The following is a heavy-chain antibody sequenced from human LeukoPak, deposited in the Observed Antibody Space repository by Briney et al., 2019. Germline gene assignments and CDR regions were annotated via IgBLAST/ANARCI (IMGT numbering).Heavy chain of an antibody. V-gene: IGHV4-59*11. J-gene: IGHJ4*02. D-gene: IGHD6-13*01. CDR1: GGSISNHY. CDR2: IYYSGST. Sequence: SETLSLTCTVSGGSISNHYWSWIRQPPGKGLDWIGYIYYSGSTKYNPSLMSRVTISVDTSRNQLSLKLSSVTAADTAVYYCARAGSSWAFDYWGQGTLVSVSS. CDR3: ARAGSSWAFDY.